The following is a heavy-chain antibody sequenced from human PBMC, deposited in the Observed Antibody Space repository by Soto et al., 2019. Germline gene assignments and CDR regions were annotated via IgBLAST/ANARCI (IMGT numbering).Heavy chain of an antibody. V-gene: IGHV1-69*13. J-gene: IGHJ6*02. CDR3: ARDRAVVVPAARGFYPDFDV. Sequence: GASVKVSCKASGGTFSSYAISWVRQAPGQGLEWMGGIIPIFGTANYAQKFQGRVTITADESTSTAYMELSCLRSEDTAVYYCARDRAVVVPAARGFYPDFDVWGQGTTVTVS. D-gene: IGHD2-2*01. CDR1: GGTFSSYA. CDR2: IIPIFGTA.